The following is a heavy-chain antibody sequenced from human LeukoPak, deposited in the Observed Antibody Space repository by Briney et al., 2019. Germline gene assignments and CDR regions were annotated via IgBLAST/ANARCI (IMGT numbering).Heavy chain of an antibody. J-gene: IGHJ6*03. Sequence: GGSLRLSCAASGFTFSSYAMSWVRQAPGRGLEWVSAISGSGGSTYCADSVKGRFTISRDNSKNTLYLQMNSLRAEDTAVYYCAKAARIAAAGNRHYYYYYYMDVWGKGTTVTVSS. CDR2: ISGSGGST. D-gene: IGHD6-13*01. V-gene: IGHV3-23*01. CDR3: AKAARIAAAGNRHYYYYYYMDV. CDR1: GFTFSSYA.